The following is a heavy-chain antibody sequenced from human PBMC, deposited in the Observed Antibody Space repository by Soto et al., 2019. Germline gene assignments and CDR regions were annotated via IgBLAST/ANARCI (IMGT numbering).Heavy chain of an antibody. CDR1: GFTFSSSA. V-gene: IGHV1-58*01. CDR2: IVLGNGNT. Sequence: QMHLVQSGPEVKRPETSLKVSCKASGFTFSSSAVQWVRQARGQPLEWIGWIVLGNGNTNYAQKFQQRVTITRDMSTSTAYMEVRSLTYEDTAVYYCATRIGNIGWYWLDTWGQGTLVTVSS. J-gene: IGHJ5*02. D-gene: IGHD6-19*01. CDR3: ATRIGNIGWYWLDT.